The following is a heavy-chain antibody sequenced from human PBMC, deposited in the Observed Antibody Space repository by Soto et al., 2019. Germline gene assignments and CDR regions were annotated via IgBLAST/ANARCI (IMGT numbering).Heavy chain of an antibody. CDR3: ARDLSH. V-gene: IGHV3-48*02. CDR1: GFSFSTYA. Sequence: DVQLVESGGGLVQPGGSLRLSCEASGFSFSTYAIHWVRQAPGKGLEWISYINSASTTTFHADSVKGRFTVSRDNAKDTAYMQMSGLRHEDTAVYYCARDLSHWGQGTLVTVSS. J-gene: IGHJ4*02. CDR2: INSASTTT.